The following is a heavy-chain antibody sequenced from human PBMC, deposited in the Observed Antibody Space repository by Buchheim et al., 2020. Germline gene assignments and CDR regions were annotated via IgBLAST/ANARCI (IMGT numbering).Heavy chain of an antibody. J-gene: IGHJ4*02. V-gene: IGHV3-48*03. D-gene: IGHD5-24*01. Sequence: EVQLVESGGGLVQPGGSLRLSCEASGFTFSSYEMNWVRQAPGKGLEWVSYISGIVTTRSYAYSVKGRFTISRDNAKKSLYLQMNSLTVEDTALYYCARMARDGYHSIDYWGQGTL. CDR3: ARMARDGYHSIDY. CDR1: GFTFSSYE. CDR2: ISGIVTTR.